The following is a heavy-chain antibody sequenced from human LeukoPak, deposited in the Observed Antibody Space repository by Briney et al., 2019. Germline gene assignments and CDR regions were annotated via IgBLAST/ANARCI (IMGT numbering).Heavy chain of an antibody. CDR3: AGLNYYGSGSSY. CDR2: ISSSSSYI. CDR1: GFTFSSYA. J-gene: IGHJ4*02. V-gene: IGHV3-21*01. D-gene: IGHD3-10*01. Sequence: TGGSLRLSCAASGFTFSSYAMSWVRQAPGKGLEWVSSISSSSSYIYYADSVKGRFTISRDNAKNSLYLQMNSLRAEDTAVYYCAGLNYYGSGSSYWGQGTLVTVSS.